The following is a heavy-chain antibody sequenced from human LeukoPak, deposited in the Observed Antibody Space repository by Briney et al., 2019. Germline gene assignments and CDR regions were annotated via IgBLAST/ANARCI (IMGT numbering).Heavy chain of an antibody. CDR3: VIAAAGTKVDFHH. J-gene: IGHJ1*01. CDR1: GFTLSNYW. D-gene: IGHD6-13*01. CDR2: ISSDGSNT. V-gene: IGHV3-74*01. Sequence: GGSLRLSCAASGFTLSNYWMHWVRQTPGKGLVWVSRISSDGSNTAYADSVKGRFTISRDNAKNTLYLQMNGLRAEDTAVYYCVIAAAGTKVDFHHWGQGTLVTVSS.